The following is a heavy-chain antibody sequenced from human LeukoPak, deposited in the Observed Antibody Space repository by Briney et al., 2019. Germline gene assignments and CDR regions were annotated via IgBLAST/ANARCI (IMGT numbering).Heavy chain of an antibody. CDR2: IYHSGST. CDR1: GGSISSSNW. V-gene: IGHV4-4*02. D-gene: IGHD2-2*01. J-gene: IGHJ5*02. CDR3: ARTNIVVVPAGFDP. Sequence: SGTLSLTCAVSGGSISSSNWWSWVRQPPGKGLEWIGEIYHSGSTNYNPSLKSRVTISVDKSKNQFSLKLSSVTAADTAVYYCARTNIVVVPAGFDPWGQGTLVTVSS.